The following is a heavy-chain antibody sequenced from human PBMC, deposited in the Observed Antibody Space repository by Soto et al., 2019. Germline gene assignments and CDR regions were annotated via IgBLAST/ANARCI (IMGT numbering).Heavy chain of an antibody. D-gene: IGHD5-12*01. CDR2: IYYSGST. Sequence: QLQLQESGPGLVKPSETLSLTCTVSGGSISSSSYYWGWIRQPPGKGLEWIGSIYYSGSTYYNPSLKSRVTISVDTSTNQFSLKLSSVTAADTAVYYCARLPREMATISYFDSWGQGTLVTVSS. CDR3: ARLPREMATISYFDS. J-gene: IGHJ4*02. CDR1: GGSISSSSYY. V-gene: IGHV4-39*01.